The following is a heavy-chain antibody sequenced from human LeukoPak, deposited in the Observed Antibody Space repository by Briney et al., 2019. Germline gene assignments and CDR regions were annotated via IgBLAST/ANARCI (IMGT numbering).Heavy chain of an antibody. Sequence: GGSLRLSCAASGFMFSSNWMSWVRLAPGKGLEWVANIKEDGSETYYVDSVKGRFTISRDNAKNSLYLQMNSLRVEDTAVYYCAKEGRSLQTYWGQGTLVTVPS. V-gene: IGHV3-7*03. CDR3: AKEGRSLQTY. CDR1: GFMFSSNW. J-gene: IGHJ4*02. CDR2: IKEDGSET. D-gene: IGHD5-24*01.